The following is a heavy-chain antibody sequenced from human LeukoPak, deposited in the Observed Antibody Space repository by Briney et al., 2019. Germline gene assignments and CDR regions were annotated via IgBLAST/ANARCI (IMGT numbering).Heavy chain of an antibody. V-gene: IGHV1-69*06. CDR2: IIPIFGTA. Sequence: GASVKVSCKASGGTFSSYAISWVRQAPGQGLEWMGGIIPIFGTANYAQKFQGRVTITADKSTSTAYMELSSLRSEDTAVYYCARAAGYSGYDYWRTRDTLHYYYYMDVWGKGTTVTVSS. CDR1: GGTFSSYA. CDR3: ARAAGYSGYDYWRTRDTLHYYYYMDV. J-gene: IGHJ6*03. D-gene: IGHD5-12*01.